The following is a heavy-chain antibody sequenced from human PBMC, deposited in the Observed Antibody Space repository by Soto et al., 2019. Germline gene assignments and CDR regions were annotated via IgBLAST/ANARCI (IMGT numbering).Heavy chain of an antibody. D-gene: IGHD3-22*01. V-gene: IGHV1-2*02. Sequence: QVQLVQSGAEVKKPGASVKVSCKTSGYTFTAHCIHWVRQAPGQGLEWMVWINPNSGGTTYAQKFHARVTMTRDTSISTAYMELSGLTSDDTAVYYCAREDDLTMNYCLDVWGQGTTVTVSS. CDR1: GYTFTAHC. CDR3: AREDDLTMNYCLDV. J-gene: IGHJ6*02. CDR2: INPNSGGT.